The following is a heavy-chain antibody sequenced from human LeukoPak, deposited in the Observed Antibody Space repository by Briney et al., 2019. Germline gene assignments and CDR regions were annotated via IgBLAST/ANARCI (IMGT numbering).Heavy chain of an antibody. CDR3: ARADYGDYVPSWYFDL. Sequence: PSGTLSLTCAVSGGSISSSNWWSWVRQPPGKGLEWIGEIYHSGSTNYNPSLKSRVTISVDKSKNQFSLKLSSVTAADTAVYYCARADYGDYVPSWYFDLWGRGTLVTVSS. CDR2: IYHSGST. V-gene: IGHV4-4*02. J-gene: IGHJ2*01. D-gene: IGHD4-17*01. CDR1: GGSISSSNW.